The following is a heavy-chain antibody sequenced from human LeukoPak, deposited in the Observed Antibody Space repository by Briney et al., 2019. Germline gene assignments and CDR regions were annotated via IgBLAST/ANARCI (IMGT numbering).Heavy chain of an antibody. V-gene: IGHV1-69*06. J-gene: IGHJ4*02. CDR2: IIPIFGTA. CDR1: GGTFSSYA. CDR3: ALSVGYSYGFDY. Sequence: GASVKVSCKASGGTFSSYAISWVRQAPGQGLEWMGGIIPIFGTADYAQKFQGRVTITADKSTSTAYMELSSLRSEDTAVYYCALSVGYSYGFDYWGQGTLVTVSS. D-gene: IGHD5-18*01.